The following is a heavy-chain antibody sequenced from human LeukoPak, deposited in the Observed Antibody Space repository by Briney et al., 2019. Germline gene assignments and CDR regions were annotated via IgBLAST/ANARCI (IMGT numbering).Heavy chain of an antibody. J-gene: IGHJ4*02. CDR2: IYYSGST. Sequence: NTSETLSLTCTVSGGSISSYYWSWIRQPPGKGLEWIGYIYYSGSTNYNPSLKRRVTISVDTSKNQFSLKLSSVTAADTAVYYCAGGRQIWELYFDYWGQGTLVTVSS. D-gene: IGHD1-26*01. V-gene: IGHV4-59*01. CDR1: GGSISSYY. CDR3: AGGRQIWELYFDY.